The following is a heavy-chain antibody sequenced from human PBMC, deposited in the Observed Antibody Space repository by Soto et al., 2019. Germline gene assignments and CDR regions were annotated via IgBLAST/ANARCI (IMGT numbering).Heavy chain of an antibody. CDR1: GFTFSVYG. D-gene: IGHD6-19*01. Sequence: QVQLVESGGGVVQPGRSLRLSCAASGFTFSVYGMHWVRQAPGKGLEWVALVSYDGSIKYYADSVKGRFTISRDNSKNTLYLLMNSLRVEDTAVYYCAKDGSHLAVAGTSPTSYFYGLAVWGQGTTVTVSS. CDR3: AKDGSHLAVAGTSPTSYFYGLAV. CDR2: VSYDGSIK. J-gene: IGHJ6*02. V-gene: IGHV3-30*18.